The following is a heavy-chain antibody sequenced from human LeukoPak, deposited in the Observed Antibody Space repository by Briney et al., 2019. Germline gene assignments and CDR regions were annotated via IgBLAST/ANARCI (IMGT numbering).Heavy chain of an antibody. CDR1: GGTFSSYA. D-gene: IGHD6-19*01. CDR2: IIPIFGTA. V-gene: IGHV1-69*13. Sequence: ASVKVSCKASGGTFSSYAISWVRQAPGQGLEWMGGIIPIFGTANYAQKFQGRVTITADESTSTAYMELSSLRSEDTAVYYCARDGLGPPTPLGYGAQEPLVTVSS. J-gene: IGHJ4*02. CDR3: ARDGLGPPTPLGY.